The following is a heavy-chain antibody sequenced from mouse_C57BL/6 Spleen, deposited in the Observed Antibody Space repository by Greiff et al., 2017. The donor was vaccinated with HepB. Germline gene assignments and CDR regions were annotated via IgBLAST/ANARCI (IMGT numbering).Heavy chain of an antibody. CDR1: GYTFTSYW. Sequence: QVQLKESGTELVKPGASVKLSCKASGYTFTSYWMHWVKQRPGQGLEWIGNINPSNGGTNYNEKFKSKATLTVDKSSSTAYMQLSSLTSEDSAVYYCAITTVVATDFDYWGQGTTLTVSS. D-gene: IGHD1-1*01. CDR2: INPSNGGT. J-gene: IGHJ2*01. CDR3: AITTVVATDFDY. V-gene: IGHV1-53*01.